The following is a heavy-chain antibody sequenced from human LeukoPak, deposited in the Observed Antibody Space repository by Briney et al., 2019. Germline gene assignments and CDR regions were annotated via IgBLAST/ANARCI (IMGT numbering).Heavy chain of an antibody. CDR1: GGSFSGYY. Sequence: PSETLSLTCAVYGGSFSGYYWSWIRQPPGMGLEWIGEINHSGSTNYNPSLKSRVTISVDTSKNQFSLKLSSVTAADTAVYYCARGPLPTYYYYYMDVWGKGTTVTISS. CDR3: ARGPLPTYYYYYMDV. V-gene: IGHV4-34*01. J-gene: IGHJ6*03. CDR2: INHSGST.